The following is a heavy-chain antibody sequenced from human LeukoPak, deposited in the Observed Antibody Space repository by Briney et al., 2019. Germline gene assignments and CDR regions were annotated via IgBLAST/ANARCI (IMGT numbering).Heavy chain of an antibody. V-gene: IGHV4-34*01. J-gene: IGHJ4*02. CDR1: GGSISSYY. CDR3: ASWGRSPSAYYFDY. D-gene: IGHD7-27*01. CDR2: INHSGST. Sequence: PSETLSLTCTVSGGSISSYYWSWIRQPPGKGLEWIGEINHSGSTNYNPSLKSRVTISVDTSKNQFSLKLSSVTAADTAVYYCASWGRSPSAYYFDYWGQGTLVTVSS.